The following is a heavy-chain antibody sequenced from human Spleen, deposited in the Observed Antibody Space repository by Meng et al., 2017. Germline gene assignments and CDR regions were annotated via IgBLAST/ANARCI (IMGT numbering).Heavy chain of an antibody. CDR2: IYYSGST. CDR1: GGSVSSSGYY. Sequence: SETLSLTCTVSGGSVSSSGYYWGWIRQPPGKGLEWVGNIYYSGSTYYNPSLKSRVTISRDTSKNQFSLILTSVTAADTAVYYCARVENVDTATVVYYYYGMDVWGQGTTVTVSS. CDR3: ARVENVDTATVVYYYYGMDV. D-gene: IGHD5-18*01. J-gene: IGHJ6*02. V-gene: IGHV4-39*07.